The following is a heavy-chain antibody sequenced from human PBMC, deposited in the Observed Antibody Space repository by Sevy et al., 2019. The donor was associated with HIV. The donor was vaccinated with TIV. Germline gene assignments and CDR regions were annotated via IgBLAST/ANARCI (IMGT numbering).Heavy chain of an antibody. CDR2: INSDGSST. J-gene: IGHJ6*03. CDR3: TRGDPIVPPAGYYYHMDV. V-gene: IGHV3-74*01. CDR1: GFTFDSYW. Sequence: GGSLRLSCVASGFTFDSYWMHWVRQAPGKGLVWVSRINSDGSSTPYADSVKGRFTISRDNAKNTLYLQLNRLGAEDTAVYYCTRGDPIVPPAGYYYHMDVSGKRTSVTVSS. D-gene: IGHD1-26*01.